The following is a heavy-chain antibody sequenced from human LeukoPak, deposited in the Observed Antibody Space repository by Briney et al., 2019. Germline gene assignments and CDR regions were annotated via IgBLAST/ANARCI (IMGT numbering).Heavy chain of an antibody. CDR3: AKNYGSETYYNYFDS. V-gene: IGHV3-23*01. Sequence: TGGSLRLSCAVSGFTFSSFAMSWVRRAPGKGLEWVSSISGSGGATYYAASVKRRFTVSGDNSKHKLYLQSNSLRAEDAAVFYCAKNYGSETYYNYFDSWGQGTLVTVSA. CDR2: ISGSGGAT. J-gene: IGHJ4*02. D-gene: IGHD3-10*01. CDR1: GFTFSSFA.